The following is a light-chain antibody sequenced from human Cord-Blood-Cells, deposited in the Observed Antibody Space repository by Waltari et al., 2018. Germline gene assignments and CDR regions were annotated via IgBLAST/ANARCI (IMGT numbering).Light chain of an antibody. CDR1: SSDVGSYNL. CDR2: EVS. V-gene: IGLV2-23*02. CDR3: CSYAGSSTLV. Sequence: QSALTQPASVSGSPGQSITISCTGTSSDVGSYNLVSWYQQHPGKAPKLMIYEVSKRPSGVSNRFAGSKCGNTASLTISGLQAEDEADYYCCSYAGSSTLVFGGGTKLTVL. J-gene: IGLJ3*02.